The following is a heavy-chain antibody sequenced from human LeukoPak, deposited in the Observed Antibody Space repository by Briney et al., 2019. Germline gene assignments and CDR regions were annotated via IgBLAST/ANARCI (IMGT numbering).Heavy chain of an antibody. CDR1: GGSFSGYY. CDR3: ARVGGGVAVAGSYFDY. J-gene: IGHJ4*02. D-gene: IGHD6-19*01. CDR2: INHSGST. V-gene: IGHV4-34*01. Sequence: SETLSLTCAVYGGSFSGYYWSWIRQPPGKGLEWIGEINHSGSTNYNPSLKSRVTISVDTSKNQFSLKLSSVTAADTAVYYCARVGGGVAVAGSYFDYWGQGTLVTVSS.